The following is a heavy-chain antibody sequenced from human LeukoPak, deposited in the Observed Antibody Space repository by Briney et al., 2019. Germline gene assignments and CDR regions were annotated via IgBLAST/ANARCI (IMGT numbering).Heavy chain of an antibody. Sequence: SETLSLTCTVSGGSISSYYWSWIRQPPGKGLEWIGYIYTSGSTNYNPSLKSRVTISVDTSKNQFSLKLSSVTAADTAVYYCARALRDAFDIWGQGTMVTVSS. CDR2: IYTSGST. V-gene: IGHV4-4*09. J-gene: IGHJ3*02. CDR1: GGSISSYY. D-gene: IGHD4-17*01. CDR3: ARALRDAFDI.